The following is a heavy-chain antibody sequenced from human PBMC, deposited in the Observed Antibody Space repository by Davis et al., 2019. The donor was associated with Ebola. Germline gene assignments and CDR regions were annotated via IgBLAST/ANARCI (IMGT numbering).Heavy chain of an antibody. D-gene: IGHD6-13*01. CDR1: GGTFSSYA. J-gene: IGHJ6*02. Sequence: AASVKVSCKASGGTFSSYAISWVRQAPGQGLEWMGGIIPIFGTANYAQKFQGRVTITADESTSTAYMELSSLRSEDTAGYYCARGGGYSSSWYWGDYYYYYGMDVWGQGTTVTVSS. CDR3: ARGGGYSSSWYWGDYYYYYGMDV. V-gene: IGHV1-69*13. CDR2: IIPIFGTA.